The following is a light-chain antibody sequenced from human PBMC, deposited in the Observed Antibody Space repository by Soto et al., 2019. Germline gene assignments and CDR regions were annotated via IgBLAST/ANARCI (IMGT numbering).Light chain of an antibody. CDR3: QQHHKWPRT. V-gene: IGKV3-15*01. Sequence: EIMMTQSPATLSLSPGERATLSSRSSHSVGSSLACYQQRPCQAPRLLIYSASTRTTGIPARFSGTGSGTEFTLTISSLESEDFAVYYCQQHHKWPRTFGPGTRVEIK. J-gene: IGKJ1*01. CDR1: HSVGSS. CDR2: SAS.